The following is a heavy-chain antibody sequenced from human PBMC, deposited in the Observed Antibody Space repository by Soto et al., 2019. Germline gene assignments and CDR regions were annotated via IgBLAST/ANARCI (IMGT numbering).Heavy chain of an antibody. Sequence: QVQLQESGPGLVTPSQTLSLTCTVSGDSISSGDYYWTWIRQPPGKGLEWIGYIYNSVSTNYNPSLKSRVTISLDTSKNQFSLNLDSVTVADTAVYYCARNGGRTTYFHETSGPDYWGQGTLITVSS. CDR1: GDSISSGDYY. CDR3: ARNGGRTTYFHETSGPDY. CDR2: IYNSVST. D-gene: IGHD3-16*01. J-gene: IGHJ4*02. V-gene: IGHV4-30-4*01.